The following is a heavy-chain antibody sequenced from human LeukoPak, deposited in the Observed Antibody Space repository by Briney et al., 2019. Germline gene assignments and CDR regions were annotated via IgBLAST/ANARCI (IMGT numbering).Heavy chain of an antibody. J-gene: IGHJ5*02. CDR2: IYYSGST. CDR3: ARDRGAAGLDP. Sequence: PSETLSLTCTVSGGSISGYYWSWIRQPPGKGLEWIGYIYYSGSTDYNPSLKSRDTISVDTSKNQFSLRVRSVTAADTAVYYCARDRGAAGLDPWGQGTLVTVSS. CDR1: GGSISGYY. D-gene: IGHD1-26*01. V-gene: IGHV4-59*01.